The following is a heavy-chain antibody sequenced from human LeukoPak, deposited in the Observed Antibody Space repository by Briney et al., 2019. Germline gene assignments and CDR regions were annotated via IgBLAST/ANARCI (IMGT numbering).Heavy chain of an antibody. CDR2: IRGRSSTI. CDR1: GFTLSTYS. Sequence: GGSLRLSCAAYGFTLSTYSVNWVRQPPGKGLEWLASIRGRSSTIYYADSVKGRFTISSDNAKNALYLQMNSLRAEDTAVYYCARVLNQVTTYGSSGYYDSGAFDVWGQGTMVTVSS. D-gene: IGHD3-22*01. J-gene: IGHJ3*01. V-gene: IGHV3-48*04. CDR3: ARVLNQVTTYGSSGYYDSGAFDV.